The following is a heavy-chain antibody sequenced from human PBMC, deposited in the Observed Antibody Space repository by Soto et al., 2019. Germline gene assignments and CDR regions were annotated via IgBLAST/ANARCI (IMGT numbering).Heavy chain of an antibody. V-gene: IGHV3-33*01. D-gene: IGHD3-10*01. CDR3: ARDEAGF. CDR1: GFTFISYG. J-gene: IGHJ4*02. CDR2: IWFDGSNK. Sequence: QVQLVESGGGVVQPVRSLRLSCAASGFTFISYGMHWVCTAPGKGLGWGAVIWFDGSNKYYANSVKGRFTISRDNSKNTLYLHMNSLSAEDTAVYYCARDEAGFWGQGTLVTVSS.